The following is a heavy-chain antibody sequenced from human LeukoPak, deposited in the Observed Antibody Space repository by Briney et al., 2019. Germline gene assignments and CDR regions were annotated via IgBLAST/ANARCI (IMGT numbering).Heavy chain of an antibody. D-gene: IGHD6-6*01. CDR3: ARGPIAARLVWDYYYGMDV. CDR1: GGSISCGGYS. V-gene: IGHV4-30-2*01. CDR2: IYHSGSN. Sequence: SETLSLTCAVSGGSISCGGYSWSWIRQPPGKGLEWIVYIYHSGSNYYNPSLKSRVTISVDRSKNQFSLKLSSVTAADTAVYYCARGPIAARLVWDYYYGMDVWGQGTTVTVSS. J-gene: IGHJ6*02.